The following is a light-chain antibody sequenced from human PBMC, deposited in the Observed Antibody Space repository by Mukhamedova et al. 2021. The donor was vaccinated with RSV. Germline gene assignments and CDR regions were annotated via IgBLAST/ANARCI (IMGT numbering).Light chain of an antibody. Sequence: WYQRRVHGKAPKLLIFDASTLESGVPSRFSGNGYGTHFTFIISSQQPEDIATYYCQQYYDLPVTFGGGTKVEIK. J-gene: IGKJ4*01. CDR3: QQYYDLPVT. V-gene: IGKV1-33*01. CDR2: DAS.